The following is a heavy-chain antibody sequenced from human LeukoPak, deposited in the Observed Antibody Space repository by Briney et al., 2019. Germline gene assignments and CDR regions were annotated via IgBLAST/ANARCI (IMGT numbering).Heavy chain of an antibody. CDR2: ISSSGTTI. J-gene: IGHJ5*02. CDR1: GFTFSSYE. D-gene: IGHD2-15*01. Sequence: GGSLRLSCAASGFTFSSYEMNWVRQAPGKGLEWVSYISSSGTTIYYADSVKSRFTISRDNAKNSLYLQMNSLRAEDTAVYYCARVGVVVAATGNLWFDPWGQGTLVTVSS. V-gene: IGHV3-48*03. CDR3: ARVGVVVAATGNLWFDP.